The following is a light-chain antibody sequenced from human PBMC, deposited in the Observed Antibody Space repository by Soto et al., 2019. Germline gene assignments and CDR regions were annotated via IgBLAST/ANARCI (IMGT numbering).Light chain of an antibody. V-gene: IGLV1-40*01. CDR3: QSYDSSLSGWV. Sequence: QSVLTQPPSVSGAPGQRVTISCTGSSSNIGAGYDVHWYQQLPGTVPKLLIYGNSNRPSGVPDRVSGSKSGTSASLAITGLQAEDEADYYCQSYDSSLSGWVFGGGTKVTVL. CDR1: SSNIGAGYD. CDR2: GNS. J-gene: IGLJ3*02.